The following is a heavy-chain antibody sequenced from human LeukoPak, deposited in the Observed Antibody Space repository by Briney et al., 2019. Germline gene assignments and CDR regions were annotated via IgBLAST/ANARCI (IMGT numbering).Heavy chain of an antibody. CDR1: GFTFSSYA. Sequence: GRSLRLSCAASGFTFSSYAMHWVRQAPGKGLEWVAVISYDGSNKYYADSVKGRFTTSRDNSKNTLYLQMNSLRAEDTAVYYCARDLKQQLVPDYWGQGTLVTVSS. CDR3: ARDLKQQLVPDY. CDR2: ISYDGSNK. V-gene: IGHV3-30-3*01. J-gene: IGHJ4*02. D-gene: IGHD6-13*01.